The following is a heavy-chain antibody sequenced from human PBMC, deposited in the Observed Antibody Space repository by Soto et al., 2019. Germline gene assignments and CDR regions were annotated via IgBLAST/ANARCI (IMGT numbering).Heavy chain of an antibody. D-gene: IGHD3-10*01. V-gene: IGHV1-18*04. CDR2: IIVHNGNT. CDR3: ARSYSYGSWWYFDY. J-gene: IGHJ4*02. CDR1: GYTFKTYG. Sequence: QVQLVQSGTEVKEPGASVKVSCKTSGYTFKTYGITWVRQAPGQGLEWMGCIIVHNGNTHYAEKLQGRVTMTTDTSTRTAYMGLWGLGSDDTAVYYCARSYSYGSWWYFDYWGQGTQVTVSS.